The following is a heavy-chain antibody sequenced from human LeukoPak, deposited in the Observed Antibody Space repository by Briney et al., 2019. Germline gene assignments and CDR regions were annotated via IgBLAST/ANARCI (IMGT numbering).Heavy chain of an antibody. CDR1: GFTFSSYA. CDR2: ISSNGGST. CDR3: ARFTLANYYFDY. Sequence: GGSLRLSCAASGFTFSSYAMHWVRQAPGKGLEYVSAISSNGGSTYYANSVKGRFTISRDNSKNTLYLQMGSLRAEDMAVYYCARFTLANYYFDYWGQGTLVTVSS. J-gene: IGHJ4*02. V-gene: IGHV3-64*01. D-gene: IGHD5-12*01.